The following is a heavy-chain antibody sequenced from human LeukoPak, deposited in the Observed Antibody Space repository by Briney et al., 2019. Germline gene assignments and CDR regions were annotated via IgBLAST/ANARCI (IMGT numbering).Heavy chain of an antibody. J-gene: IGHJ5*02. CDR2: ISGSSGST. Sequence: GGSLRLSCAASGFTFSSYAMTWVRQAPGKGLEWVSAISGSSGSTYYADSVKGRFTISRDNSKNTLYLQMNSLIVEDTAVYYCAKDLTGGSTRVEPAANPFDPWGQGTLVTVSS. D-gene: IGHD2-2*01. CDR1: GFTFSSYA. V-gene: IGHV3-23*01. CDR3: AKDLTGGSTRVEPAANPFDP.